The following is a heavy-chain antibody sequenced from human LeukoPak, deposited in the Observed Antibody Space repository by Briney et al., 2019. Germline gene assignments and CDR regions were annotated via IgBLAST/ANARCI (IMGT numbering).Heavy chain of an antibody. V-gene: IGHV4-59*01. D-gene: IGHD5-18*01. Sequence: SETLSLTCTVSGGSISSYYWSWIRQPPGKGLEWIGYIYYSGSTNYNPSLKSRVTISVDTSKNQFSPKLSSVTAADTAVYYCARARRGYSYGSVWYFDYWGQGTLVTVSS. CDR3: ARARRGYSYGSVWYFDY. CDR2: IYYSGST. J-gene: IGHJ4*02. CDR1: GGSISSYY.